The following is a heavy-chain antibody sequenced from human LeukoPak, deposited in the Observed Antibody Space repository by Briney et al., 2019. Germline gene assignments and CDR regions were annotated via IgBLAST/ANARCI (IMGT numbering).Heavy chain of an antibody. Sequence: GGSLRLSCAASGFTSSNYAMTWVRQAPGKGLEWVSTIRNNGATTDYADSVKGRFTISRDDSKNTLYLQMNSLRAEDTAVYYCAKVYHDSGCLIDYWGQGTLVTVSS. V-gene: IGHV3-23*01. J-gene: IGHJ4*02. CDR1: GFTSSNYA. D-gene: IGHD6-19*01. CDR3: AKVYHDSGCLIDY. CDR2: IRNNGATT.